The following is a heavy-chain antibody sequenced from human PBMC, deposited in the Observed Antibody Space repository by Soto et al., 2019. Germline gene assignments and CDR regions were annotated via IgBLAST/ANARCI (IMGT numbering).Heavy chain of an antibody. CDR2: INAGNGNT. J-gene: IGHJ4*02. CDR1: GYTFTSYA. D-gene: IGHD5-18*01. CDR3: ARGGSGYSYGLGY. Sequence: QVQLVQSGAEVKKPGASVKVSCKASGYTFTSYAMHWVRQAPGQRLEWMGWINAGNGNTKYSQKFQGRVTITRDKSESTAYMELSSLRSEDTSVYYCARGGSGYSYGLGYWGQGTLVTVSS. V-gene: IGHV1-3*01.